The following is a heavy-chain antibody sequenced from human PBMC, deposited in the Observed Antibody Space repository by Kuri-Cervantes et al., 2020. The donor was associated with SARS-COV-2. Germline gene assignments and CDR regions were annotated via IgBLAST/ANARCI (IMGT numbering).Heavy chain of an antibody. CDR2: IYHSGST. Sequence: SETLSLTCAVSGYSISSGYYWGWIRQPPGKGLEWIGSIYHSGSTYYNPSLKSRVTISVDTSKNQFSLKLSSVTAADTAVYYCARSTYGYCSSTSCSPGGACDIWGQGTMVTVSS. CDR1: GYSISSGYY. D-gene: IGHD2-2*01. V-gene: IGHV4-38-2*01. CDR3: ARSTYGYCSSTSCSPGGACDI. J-gene: IGHJ3*02.